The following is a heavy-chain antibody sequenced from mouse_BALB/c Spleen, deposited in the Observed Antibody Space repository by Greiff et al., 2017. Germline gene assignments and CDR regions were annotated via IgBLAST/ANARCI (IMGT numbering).Heavy chain of an antibody. Sequence: DVQLQESGPGLVKPSQSLSLTCSVTGYSITSGYYWNWIRQFPGNKLEWMGYISYDGSNNYNPSLKNRISITRYTNQNQFFLKLNSVTTEDTATYYCARGGSSWFAYWGQGTLVTVSA. CDR2: ISYDGSN. V-gene: IGHV3-6*02. J-gene: IGHJ3*01. CDR3: ARGGSSWFAY. CDR1: GYSITSGYY.